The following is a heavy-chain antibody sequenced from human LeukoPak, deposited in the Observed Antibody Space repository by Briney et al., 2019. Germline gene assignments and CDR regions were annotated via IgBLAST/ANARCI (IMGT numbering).Heavy chain of an antibody. CDR2: ISYDGSNK. CDR3: AKDRREWLLGWFDP. J-gene: IGHJ5*02. CDR1: GFTFSSYG. D-gene: IGHD3-3*01. V-gene: IGHV3-30*18. Sequence: GGSLRLSCAASGFTFSSYGMHWVRQAPGKGLEWVAVISYDGSNKYYADSVKGRFTISRDNPKKTLYLQMNSLRAEDTAVYYCAKDRREWLLGWFDPWGQGTLVTVSS.